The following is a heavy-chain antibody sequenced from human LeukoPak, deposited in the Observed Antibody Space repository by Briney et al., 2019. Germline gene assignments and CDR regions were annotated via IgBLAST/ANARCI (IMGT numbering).Heavy chain of an antibody. D-gene: IGHD2-2*01. V-gene: IGHV1-69*05. CDR1: GGTFTSYA. CDR2: IIPIFGTA. J-gene: IGHJ4*02. Sequence: ASVKVSCKASGGTFTSYAISWVRQAPGQGLEWMGGIIPIFGTANYAQKFQGRVTITTDESTSTAYMELSSLRSEDTAVYYCARGYCSSTSCYGGGFDYWGQGTLVTVSS. CDR3: ARGYCSSTSCYGGGFDY.